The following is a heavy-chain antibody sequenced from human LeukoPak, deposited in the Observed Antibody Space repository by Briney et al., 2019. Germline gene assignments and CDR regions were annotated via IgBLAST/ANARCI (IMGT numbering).Heavy chain of an antibody. V-gene: IGHV3-23*01. CDR3: AKGRTESITMVRGVIITYHYYYGMDV. D-gene: IGHD3-10*01. CDR2: ISGSGGST. CDR1: GFTFSSYA. J-gene: IGHJ6*02. Sequence: GGSLRLSCAASGFTFSSYAMSWVRRAPGKGLEWVSAISGSGGSTYYADSVKGRFTISRDNSKNTLYLQMNSLRAEDTAVYYCAKGRTESITMVRGVIITYHYYYGMDVWGQGTTITVSS.